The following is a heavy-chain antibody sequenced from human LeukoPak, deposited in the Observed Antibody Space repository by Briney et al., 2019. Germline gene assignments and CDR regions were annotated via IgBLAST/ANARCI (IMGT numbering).Heavy chain of an antibody. CDR2: IKRKTDGGTT. D-gene: IGHD6-13*01. J-gene: IGHJ4*02. Sequence: PGGSLRLSCAASGFTLSNAWMTWVRQAPGKGLEWVGRIKRKTDGGTTDYAAPVKGRFTISRDDSKNTLYLEMNSLKTEDTAVYYCTSTLGYWGQGTLVTVSS. CDR3: TSTLGY. V-gene: IGHV3-15*01. CDR1: GFTLSNAW.